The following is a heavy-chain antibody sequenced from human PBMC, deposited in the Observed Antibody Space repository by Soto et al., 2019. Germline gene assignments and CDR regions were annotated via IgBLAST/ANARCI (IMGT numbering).Heavy chain of an antibody. Sequence: QVQLQESGPGLVEPSETLSLTCTVSGGSVSSDTHYWSWIRQPPGKRLEWIGFIYSSGSTNYNPSLKSRVTMSVYTSKNQFSLKLRSVIVADTAVYHCARFVRSCSGTTCYTRTDVWGQGTTVTVSS. J-gene: IGHJ6*02. CDR1: GGSVSSDTHY. D-gene: IGHD2-2*02. CDR3: ARFVRSCSGTTCYTRTDV. V-gene: IGHV4-61*01. CDR2: IYSSGST.